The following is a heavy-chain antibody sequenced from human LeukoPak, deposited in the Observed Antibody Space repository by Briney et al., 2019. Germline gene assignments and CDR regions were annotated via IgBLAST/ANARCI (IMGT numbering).Heavy chain of an antibody. CDR2: IYSGGST. V-gene: IGHV3-53*01. CDR1: GFTVSSNY. D-gene: IGHD3-22*01. J-gene: IGHJ4*02. CDR3: AKGGNYDNSGYYYFDY. Sequence: GGSLRLSCAASGFTVSSNYMSWVRQAPGKGLEWVSVIYSGGSTYYADSVKGRFTISRDNSKNTLYLQMNSLRADDTAVYSCAKGGNYDNSGYYYFDYWGQGTLVTVSS.